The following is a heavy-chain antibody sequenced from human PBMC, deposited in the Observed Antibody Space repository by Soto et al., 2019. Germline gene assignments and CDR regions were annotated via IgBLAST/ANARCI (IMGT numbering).Heavy chain of an antibody. Sequence: SETLSLTCTVSGGSISSYYWSWIRQPPGKGLEWIGYIYYSGSTNYNPSLKSRVTISVDTSKNQFSLKLSSVTAADTAVYYCARVAPGGYCSSTSCRGPFDYWGQGTLVTVSS. V-gene: IGHV4-59*08. CDR3: ARVAPGGYCSSTSCRGPFDY. CDR2: IYYSGST. D-gene: IGHD2-2*01. J-gene: IGHJ4*02. CDR1: GGSISSYY.